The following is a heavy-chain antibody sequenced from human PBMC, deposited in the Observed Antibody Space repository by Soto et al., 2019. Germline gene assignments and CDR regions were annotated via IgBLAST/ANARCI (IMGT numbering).Heavy chain of an antibody. V-gene: IGHV1-69*13. D-gene: IGHD3-3*01. CDR2: IIPIFGTA. J-gene: IGHJ4*02. CDR1: GGTFSSYA. CDR3: ARGTALRFLEWLSYFDY. Sequence: SVKVSCKASGGTFSSYAISWVRQAPGQGLEWMGGIIPIFGTANYAKKFQGRVTITADESTSTAYMELSSLRSEDTAVYYCARGTALRFLEWLSYFDYWGQGTLVTVSS.